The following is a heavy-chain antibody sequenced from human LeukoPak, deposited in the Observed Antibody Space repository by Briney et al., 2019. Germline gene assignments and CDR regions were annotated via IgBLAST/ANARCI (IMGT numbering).Heavy chain of an antibody. CDR2: ISGSGGST. CDR1: GFTFSSYA. D-gene: IGHD3-10*01. Sequence: GGSLRLSCAASGFTFSSYAMSWVRQAPGKGLEWVSAISGSGGSTYYADSVKGRFTISRDNSKNTLYLQMNSLRAEDTAVYYCAKAVRLCGRFGECGYYYYGIDVWGQGTTVTVSS. CDR3: AKAVRLCGRFGECGYYYYGIDV. J-gene: IGHJ6*02. V-gene: IGHV3-23*01.